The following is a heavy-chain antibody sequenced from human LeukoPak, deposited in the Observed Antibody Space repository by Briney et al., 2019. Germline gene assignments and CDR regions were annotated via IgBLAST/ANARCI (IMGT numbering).Heavy chain of an antibody. Sequence: SVKVSCKASGGTFSSYAISWVRQAPGQGLEWMGGIIPIFGTANYAQKFQGGVTITADESTSTAYMELSSLRSEDTAVYYCARQASGYYRYYYGMDVWGQGTTVTVSS. CDR1: GGTFSSYA. J-gene: IGHJ6*02. CDR2: IIPIFGTA. CDR3: ARQASGYYRYYYGMDV. D-gene: IGHD3-22*01. V-gene: IGHV1-69*13.